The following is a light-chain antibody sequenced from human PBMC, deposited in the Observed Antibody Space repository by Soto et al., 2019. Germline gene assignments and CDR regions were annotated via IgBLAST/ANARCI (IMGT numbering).Light chain of an antibody. V-gene: IGKV1-27*01. CDR1: QDIRNY. Sequence: DIQMTQSPSSLSASVGDRVTITCRASQDIRNYLAWYQHQPGKQPKLLIYSASTLQSGVPSRFSGSGSGTDFTLTITSLQPEDVATYYCQKYNSAPWTFDQGTKVEVK. CDR2: SAS. CDR3: QKYNSAPWT. J-gene: IGKJ1*01.